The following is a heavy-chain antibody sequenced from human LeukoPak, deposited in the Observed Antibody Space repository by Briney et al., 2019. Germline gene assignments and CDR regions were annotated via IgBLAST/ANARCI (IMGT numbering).Heavy chain of an antibody. J-gene: IGHJ6*02. Sequence: GGSLRLSCAASGFTFSSYAMSWVRQAPGKGLEWVSAISGSGGSTYYADSVKGRFTISRDNSKNTLYLQMNSLRAEDTAVYYCASQGIAAAGTTYYYYGMDVWGQGTTVTVSS. V-gene: IGHV3-23*01. CDR2: ISGSGGST. D-gene: IGHD6-13*01. CDR3: ASQGIAAAGTTYYYYGMDV. CDR1: GFTFSSYA.